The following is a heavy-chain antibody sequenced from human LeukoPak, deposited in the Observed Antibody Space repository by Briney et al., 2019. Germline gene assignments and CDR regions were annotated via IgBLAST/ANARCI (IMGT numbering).Heavy chain of an antibody. V-gene: IGHV3-20*03. Sequence: GGSLRLSYAASGFTFDDYGMSWVRQAPGKGLEWVSGINWNGGSTGYADSVKGRFTISRDNAKNSLYLQMNSLRAEDTALYYCARAGYYYDSSGYYYFDYWGQGTLVTVSS. J-gene: IGHJ4*02. CDR2: INWNGGST. CDR3: ARAGYYYDSSGYYYFDY. D-gene: IGHD3-22*01. CDR1: GFTFDDYG.